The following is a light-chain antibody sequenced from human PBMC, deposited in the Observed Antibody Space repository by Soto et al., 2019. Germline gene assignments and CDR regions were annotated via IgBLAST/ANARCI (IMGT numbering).Light chain of an antibody. CDR3: AAWDDSLNALV. J-gene: IGLJ3*02. CDR1: SSNIGSNT. V-gene: IGLV1-44*01. CDR2: SNN. Sequence: QPVLTQPPSASGTPGQRVTISCSGSSSNIGSNTVNWYQQLPGTAPKLLIYSNNQRPSGVPDRFSGSKSGTSASLAISGLQSEDEADYYCAAWDDSLNALVFGGGTQLTVL.